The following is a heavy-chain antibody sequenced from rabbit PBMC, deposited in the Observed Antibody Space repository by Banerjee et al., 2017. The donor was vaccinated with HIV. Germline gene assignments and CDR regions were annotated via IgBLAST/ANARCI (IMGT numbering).Heavy chain of an antibody. Sequence: QEQLEESGGDLVKPGASLTLTCTASGFSFSFDYYMCWVRQAPGKGLEWIACIYAGSSGATYYASWAKGRFTISKTSSTTVTLQMTSLTAADTATYFCARLPYPDYAGYDYARHLWGPGTLVTVS. V-gene: IGHV1S45*01. J-gene: IGHJ4*01. D-gene: IGHD6-1*01. CDR1: GFSFSFDYY. CDR2: IYAGSSGAT. CDR3: ARLPYPDYAGYDYARHL.